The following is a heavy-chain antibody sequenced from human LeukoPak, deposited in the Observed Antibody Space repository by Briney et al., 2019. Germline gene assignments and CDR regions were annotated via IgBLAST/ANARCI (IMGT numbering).Heavy chain of an antibody. D-gene: IGHD3-22*01. CDR3: ARGGRYYDSSGYYYPDAFDI. V-gene: IGHV1-8*03. CDR1: GYTFTSYD. CDR2: MNPNSGNT. Sequence: ASVKVSCKASGYTFTSYDINWVRQATGQGLEWMGWMNPNSGNTGYAQKFQGRVTITRNTSISTAYMELSSLRSEDTAVYYCARGGRYYDSSGYYYPDAFDIWGQGTMVTVSS. J-gene: IGHJ3*02.